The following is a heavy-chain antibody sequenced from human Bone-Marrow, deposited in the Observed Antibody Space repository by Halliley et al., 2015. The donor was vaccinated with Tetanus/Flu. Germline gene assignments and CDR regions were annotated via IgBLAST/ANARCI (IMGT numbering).Heavy chain of an antibody. CDR3: ASSWARGYTFGSSDFYGMDV. V-gene: IGHV4-31*02. J-gene: IGHJ6*02. D-gene: IGHD5-18*01. Sequence: YYSGITYYNPSLKSRLTISIDPSKDQFSLKLSSVTAADTAVYYCASSWARGYTFGSSDFYGMDVWGQGTTVTVSS. CDR2: YYSGIT.